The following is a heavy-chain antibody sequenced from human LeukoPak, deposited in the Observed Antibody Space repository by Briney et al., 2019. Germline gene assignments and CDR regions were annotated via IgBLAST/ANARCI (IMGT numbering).Heavy chain of an antibody. D-gene: IGHD3-22*01. CDR1: GFTFGSYE. V-gene: IGHV3-48*03. CDR2: ISSSGSTI. Sequence: GGFLRLSCAASGFTFGSYEMNWVRQAPGKGLEWDSYISSSGSTIYYADSVKGRFTISRDNAKNSLYLQMNSLRAEDTAVYYCARPITMIVVVITALDIWGQGTMVTVSS. J-gene: IGHJ3*02. CDR3: ARPITMIVVVITALDI.